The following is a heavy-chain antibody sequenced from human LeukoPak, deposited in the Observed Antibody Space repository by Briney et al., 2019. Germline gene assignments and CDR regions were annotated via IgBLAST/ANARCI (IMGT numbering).Heavy chain of an antibody. CDR3: ARPVCCSSSSRRVPGVYCFDY. Sequence: GGSLRLSCAASGFTFSSYAMSWVRQAPGKGLEWVSAISGGGGSTYYADSVKGRFTVSRDNSRNTLSLQMNSLRAEDTAVYYCARPVCCSSSSRRVPGVYCFDYWGQGTLVTVSS. V-gene: IGHV3-23*01. D-gene: IGHD2-2*01. CDR1: GFTFSSYA. J-gene: IGHJ4*02. CDR2: ISGGGGST.